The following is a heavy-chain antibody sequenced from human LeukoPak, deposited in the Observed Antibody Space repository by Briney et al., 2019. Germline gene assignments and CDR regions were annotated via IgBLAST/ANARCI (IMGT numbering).Heavy chain of an antibody. CDR2: IRYDGSNK. J-gene: IGHJ4*02. CDR3: AKAYCTNGVCPSGGGLTGPDY. V-gene: IGHV3-30*02. D-gene: IGHD2-8*01. Sequence: PGGSLRLSCAASGFTFSSYGMHWVRQAPGKGLEWVAFIRYDGSNKYYADSVKGRFTISRDNSKNTLYLQMNSLRAEDTAVYYCAKAYCTNGVCPSGGGLTGPDYWGQGTLVTVSS. CDR1: GFTFSSYG.